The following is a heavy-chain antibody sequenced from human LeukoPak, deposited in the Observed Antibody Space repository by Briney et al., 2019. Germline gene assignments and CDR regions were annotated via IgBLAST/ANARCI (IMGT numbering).Heavy chain of an antibody. J-gene: IGHJ4*02. Sequence: GGSLRLSCAASGFTFSIYAMSWVRQAPGKGLEWVSAISGSGGSTYYADSVKGRFTISRDNSKNTLYLQMNSLRAEDTAVYYCAKLERGYSYGTIDYWGQGTLVTVSS. D-gene: IGHD5-18*01. CDR1: GFTFSIYA. V-gene: IGHV3-23*01. CDR2: ISGSGGST. CDR3: AKLERGYSYGTIDY.